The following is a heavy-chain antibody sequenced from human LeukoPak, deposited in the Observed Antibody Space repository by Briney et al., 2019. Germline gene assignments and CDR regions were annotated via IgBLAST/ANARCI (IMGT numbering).Heavy chain of an antibody. CDR2: IYHSGST. CDR3: AKVSGSGWYFDY. CDR1: GGSISSSNW. Sequence: PSGTLSLTCAVSGGSISSSNWWSWVRQPPGKGLEWIGEIYHSGSTNYNPSLKSRVTISVDRSKNQFSLKLSSVTAADTAVYYCAKVSGSGWYFDYWGQGTLVTVSS. V-gene: IGHV4-4*02. J-gene: IGHJ4*02. D-gene: IGHD6-19*01.